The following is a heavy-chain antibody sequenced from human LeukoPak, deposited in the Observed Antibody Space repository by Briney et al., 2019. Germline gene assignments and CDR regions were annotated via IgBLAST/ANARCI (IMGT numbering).Heavy chain of an antibody. CDR3: ARERRDGYKDFDY. D-gene: IGHD5-24*01. Sequence: ASVKVSCKASGYTFTGYYMHWVRQAPGQGLEWMGWINPNSGGTNYAQKFQGRVTMTRDTSISTAYMELSRLRSDDTAVHYCARERRDGYKDFDYWGQGTLVTVSS. V-gene: IGHV1-2*02. CDR1: GYTFTGYY. CDR2: INPNSGGT. J-gene: IGHJ4*02.